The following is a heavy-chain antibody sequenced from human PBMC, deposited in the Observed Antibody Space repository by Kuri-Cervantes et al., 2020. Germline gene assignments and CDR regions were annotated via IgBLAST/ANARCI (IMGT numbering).Heavy chain of an antibody. CDR2: IKEDGSQR. J-gene: IGHJ6*02. Sequence: GGSLRLSCAASGFTFSNYWMSWVRQAPGKGLEWVAQIKEDGSQRYYVESLKGRFTISRDNSKNTLYLQMNSLRAEDTAVYYCAKGGSYDILTGYRHYYTFNTMDVWGQGTTVTVSS. CDR1: GFTFSNYW. V-gene: IGHV3-7*03. CDR3: AKGGSYDILTGYRHYYTFNTMDV. D-gene: IGHD3-9*01.